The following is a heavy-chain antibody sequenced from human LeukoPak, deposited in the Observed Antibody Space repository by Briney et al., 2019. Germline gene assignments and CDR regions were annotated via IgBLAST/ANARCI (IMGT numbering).Heavy chain of an antibody. CDR2: ISYDGISE. V-gene: IGHV3-30*09. CDR3: ARDSYGMDV. CDR1: GFTFSDYY. Sequence: GGSLRLSCAASGFTFSDYYMSWIRQAPGKGLEWVAFISYDGISEHYADSVKGRFGISRDNSKNTLSLQMNSLGTEDSALYYCARDSYGMDVWGLGTTVTVSS. J-gene: IGHJ6*02.